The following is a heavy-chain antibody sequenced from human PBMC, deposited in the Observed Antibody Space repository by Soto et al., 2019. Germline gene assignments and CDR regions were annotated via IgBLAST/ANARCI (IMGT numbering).Heavy chain of an antibody. CDR3: ARLYSGSYGGWFDP. CDR2: IYYSGST. Sequence: SETLTLTCTVSGGSISSSSYYWGWIRQPPGKGLEWIGSIYYSGSTYYNPSLKSRVTISVDTSKNQFSLKLSSVTAADTAVYYCARLYSGSYGGWFDPWGQGTLVTVSS. J-gene: IGHJ5*02. CDR1: GGSISSSSYY. V-gene: IGHV4-39*01. D-gene: IGHD1-26*01.